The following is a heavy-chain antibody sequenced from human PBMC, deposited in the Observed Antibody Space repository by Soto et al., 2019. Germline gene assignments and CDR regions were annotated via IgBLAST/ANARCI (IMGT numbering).Heavy chain of an antibody. CDR1: GFTFSSYA. Sequence: VQLLESGGGLVQPGGSLRLSCAASGFTFSSYAMTWVRQAPGKGLEWVSAISGSGDSTYYADSVKGRFTVSRDNSKNTLYLQMNGLRAEDTAIYYCAKDYSSTSYGINYWGQGTLVSVSS. CDR2: ISGSGDST. D-gene: IGHD6-19*01. J-gene: IGHJ4*02. CDR3: AKDYSSTSYGINY. V-gene: IGHV3-23*01.